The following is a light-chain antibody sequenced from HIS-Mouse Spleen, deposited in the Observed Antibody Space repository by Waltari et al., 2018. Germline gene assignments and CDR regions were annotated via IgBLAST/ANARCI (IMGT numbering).Light chain of an antibody. CDR3: QQYYSTPT. V-gene: IGKV4-1*01. Sequence: DIVMTQSPDSLAVSLGDGATINCKSSQSVLYSSNNKNYLAWYQQKPGQPPKLLIYWASTRESGVPDRFSGSGSGTDFTLTISSLQAEDVAVYYCQQYYSTPTFGGGTKVEIK. J-gene: IGKJ4*01. CDR1: QSVLYSSNNKNY. CDR2: WAS.